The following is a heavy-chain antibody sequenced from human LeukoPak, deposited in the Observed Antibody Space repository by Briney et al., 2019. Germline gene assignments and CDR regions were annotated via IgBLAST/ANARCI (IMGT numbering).Heavy chain of an antibody. CDR2: IRYDGSNK. V-gene: IGHV3-30*02. CDR1: GFTFSSYG. J-gene: IGHJ4*02. D-gene: IGHD2-15*01. Sequence: GGSLRLSCAASGFTFSSYGMHWVRQAPGKGLEWVAFIRYDGSNKYYADSVKGRFTISRDNSKNTLYLQMNSLRAEDTAVYYCARGVVVVAATFDYWGQGTLVTVSS. CDR3: ARGVVVVAATFDY.